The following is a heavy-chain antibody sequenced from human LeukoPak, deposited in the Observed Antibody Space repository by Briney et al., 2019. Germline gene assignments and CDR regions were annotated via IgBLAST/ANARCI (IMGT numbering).Heavy chain of an antibody. J-gene: IGHJ4*02. CDR1: GGSISSSSYY. CDR3: ASQRDGYLFDY. V-gene: IGHV4-39*01. D-gene: IGHD5-24*01. CDR2: IYYSGST. Sequence: PSETLSLTCTVSGGSISSSSYYWGWIRQPPGEGLEWIGSIYYSGSTYYNPSLKSRVTISVDTSKNQSSLKLSSVTAADTAVYYCASQRDGYLFDYWGQGTLVTVSS.